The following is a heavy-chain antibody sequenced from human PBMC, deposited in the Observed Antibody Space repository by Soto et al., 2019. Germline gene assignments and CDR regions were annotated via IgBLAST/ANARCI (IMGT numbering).Heavy chain of an antibody. Sequence: SETLSLTCTVSGGSISSYYWSWIRQPPGKGLEWIGYIYYSGSTNYNPSLKSRVTISVDTSKNQFSLKLSSVTAADTAVYYCARARDYDFWSGYQNWFDPWGQGTLVTVSS. CDR3: ARARDYDFWSGYQNWFDP. D-gene: IGHD3-3*01. J-gene: IGHJ5*02. CDR1: GGSISSYY. V-gene: IGHV4-59*01. CDR2: IYYSGST.